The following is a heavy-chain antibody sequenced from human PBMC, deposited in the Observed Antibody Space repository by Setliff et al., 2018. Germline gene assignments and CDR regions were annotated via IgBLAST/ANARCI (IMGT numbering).Heavy chain of an antibody. V-gene: IGHV4-39*01. D-gene: IGHD3-9*01. CDR1: GGSIVSQSFD. Sequence: SETLSLTCTVSGGSIVSQSFDWGWTRQPPGKGLEWIGSFYYNTGATYYNPSLEGGGTIAVDTSKNQFSLMMNSVTATATGVYFCARVVSTARGGRLYYSYMDVWDKGATVTVS. CDR2: FYYNTGAT. J-gene: IGHJ6*03. CDR3: ARVVSTARGGRLYYSYMDV.